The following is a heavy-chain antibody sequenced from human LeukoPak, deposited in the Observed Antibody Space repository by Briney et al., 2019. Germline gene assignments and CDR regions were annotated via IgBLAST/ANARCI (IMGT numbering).Heavy chain of an antibody. Sequence: GGSLRLSCAASGFTFSNFGMHWVRQAPGKGLEWVAFIRYDGSNKYYADSVKGRFTISRDNSKNTLYLQMNSLRGEDTAVYYCARLLAYNSGGEAFDHWGQGTLVTVSS. CDR3: ARLLAYNSGGEAFDH. CDR2: IRYDGSNK. V-gene: IGHV3-30*02. D-gene: IGHD1-20*01. J-gene: IGHJ4*02. CDR1: GFTFSNFG.